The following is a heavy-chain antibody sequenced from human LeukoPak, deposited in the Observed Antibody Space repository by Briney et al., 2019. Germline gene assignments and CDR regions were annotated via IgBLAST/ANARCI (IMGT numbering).Heavy chain of an antibody. CDR2: IYYTGTA. Sequence: SETLSLTCTVSGDSIGSGGNFWTWPRHHPGKGLEYIGYIYYTGTASYNPSLESRVVMSVNTSTRQFSLRLSSVTAADTAVYFCAREGPHPVYDVWGPGIQVTVSS. CDR3: AREGPHPVYDV. V-gene: IGHV4-31*03. CDR1: GDSIGSGGNF. D-gene: IGHD5/OR15-5a*01. J-gene: IGHJ4*02.